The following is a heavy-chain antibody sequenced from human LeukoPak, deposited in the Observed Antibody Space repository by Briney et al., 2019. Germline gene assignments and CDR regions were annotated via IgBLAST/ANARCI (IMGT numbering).Heavy chain of an antibody. CDR2: INPSGGST. CDR3: ARVVMWGDSSGYYHFDY. CDR1: GYTFTSYY. Sequence: GASVKVSCKASGYTFTSYYMHWVRQAPGQGLEWMGVINPSGGSTSYAQKFQGRVTMTRDTSTSTVYMELSSLRSDDTAVYYCARVVMWGDSSGYYHFDYWGQGTLGTVSS. J-gene: IGHJ4*02. D-gene: IGHD3-22*01. V-gene: IGHV1-46*01.